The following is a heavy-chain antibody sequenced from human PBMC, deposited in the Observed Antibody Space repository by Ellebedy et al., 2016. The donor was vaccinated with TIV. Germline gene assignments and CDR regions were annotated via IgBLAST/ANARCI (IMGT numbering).Heavy chain of an antibody. D-gene: IGHD3-10*01. CDR3: ARGGGTDTPLDY. CDR1: GFTFSSYE. CDR2: ISSSGSTI. V-gene: IGHV3-48*03. J-gene: IGHJ4*02. Sequence: PGGSLRLSCAASGFTFSSYEMNWVRQAPGKGLEWVSYISSSGSTIYYADSVKGRFTISRDNAKNSLYLQMNSLRAEDTAVYYCARGGGTDTPLDYWGQGTLVTVSS.